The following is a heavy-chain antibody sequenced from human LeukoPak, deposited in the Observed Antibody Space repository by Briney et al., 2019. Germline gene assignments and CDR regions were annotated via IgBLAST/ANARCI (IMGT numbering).Heavy chain of an antibody. V-gene: IGHV1-69*13. Sequence: GASVKVSCKASGGTFSSYAISWVRQAPGQGLEWMGGIIPIFGTANYAQKFQGRVTITADESTSTAYMELSSLRSEDTAVYYCARDRDYYGSGSYPFDYWGQGTLVTVSS. CDR3: ARDRDYYGSGSYPFDY. J-gene: IGHJ4*02. D-gene: IGHD3-10*01. CDR1: GGTFSSYA. CDR2: IIPIFGTA.